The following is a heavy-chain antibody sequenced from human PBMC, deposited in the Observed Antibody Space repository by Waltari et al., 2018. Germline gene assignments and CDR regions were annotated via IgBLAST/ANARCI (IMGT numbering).Heavy chain of an antibody. CDR2: IYYSGST. D-gene: IGHD2-8*01. Sequence: QVQLQESGPGLVKPSETLSLTCTVSGGSIRSHYWSCIRQPPGKGLEWIGYIYYSGSTNYNPSLKSRVTISVDTSKNQFSLKLSSVTAADTAVYYCARAFPYFDWFDPWGQGTLVTVSS. CDR3: ARAFPYFDWFDP. V-gene: IGHV4-59*11. CDR1: GGSIRSHY. J-gene: IGHJ5*02.